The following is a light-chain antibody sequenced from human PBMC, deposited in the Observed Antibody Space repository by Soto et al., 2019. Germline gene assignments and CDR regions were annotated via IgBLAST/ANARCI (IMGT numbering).Light chain of an antibody. V-gene: IGKV3-20*01. Sequence: EILLTQAPGTLSLSPGERATLSCRATQSVSSSYLAWYQQTPGQAPRLLIYGASSRATGIPDRFSGSGSGTDFTLTISRLEPEDFAVYYCQQYGSSPYTFGQGTKLE. CDR1: QSVSSSY. CDR3: QQYGSSPYT. J-gene: IGKJ2*01. CDR2: GAS.